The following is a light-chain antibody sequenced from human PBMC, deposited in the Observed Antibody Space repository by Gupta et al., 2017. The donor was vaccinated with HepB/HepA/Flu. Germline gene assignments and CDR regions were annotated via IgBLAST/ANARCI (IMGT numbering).Light chain of an antibody. CDR3: QQYNSWPWT. Sequence: EVVMTQSPVTLSVSHGERATLSCRASQSVNRNLAWYQQRPGQAPRLLIYAASTRAAAIPASFSGSGSGTEFTLTISSLQSEDFAVYYCQQYNSWPWTFGQGTKVEIK. J-gene: IGKJ1*01. CDR1: QSVNRN. CDR2: AAS. V-gene: IGKV3-15*01.